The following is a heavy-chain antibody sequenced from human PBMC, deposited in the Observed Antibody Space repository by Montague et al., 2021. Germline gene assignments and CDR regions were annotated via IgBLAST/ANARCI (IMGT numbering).Heavy chain of an antibody. CDR1: GFTFSSYA. J-gene: IGHJ3*02. D-gene: IGHD1-26*01. V-gene: IGHV3-30*04. Sequence: SLRLSCAASGFTFSSYAMHWVRQAPGKGLEWVAVISYDGSNKYYADSVKSRFTISRDNSKNTLYLQMNSLRAEDTALFYCARDPRWEYDAFDIWGQGTMVTVSS. CDR3: ARDPRWEYDAFDI. CDR2: ISYDGSNK.